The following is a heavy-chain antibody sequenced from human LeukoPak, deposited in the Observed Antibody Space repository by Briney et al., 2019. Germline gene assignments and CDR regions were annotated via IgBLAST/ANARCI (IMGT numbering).Heavy chain of an antibody. Sequence: GGSLRLSCAVSGFNFDDYGMHWVRQAPGKGLEWVSGISWNSANIGYAESVKGRFTISRDNAKSSLYLQMNSLRTEDMALYYCARDRLRWTKAAYYFDYWGQGTLVTVSS. V-gene: IGHV3-9*03. D-gene: IGHD4-23*01. J-gene: IGHJ4*02. CDR3: ARDRLRWTKAAYYFDY. CDR1: GFNFDDYG. CDR2: ISWNSANI.